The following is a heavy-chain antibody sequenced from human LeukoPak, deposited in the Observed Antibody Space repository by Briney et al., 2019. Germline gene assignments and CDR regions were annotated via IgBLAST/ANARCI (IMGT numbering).Heavy chain of an antibody. V-gene: IGHV3-7*01. Sequence: GGSLRLSCAASGFIFSSYWMSWVRQAPGKGLEWVANIKQAGTEKYYVDSVKGRFTISRDNAKNPLYLQMNSLRAEDTAVYYCARVRGSFYFDYWGQGTLVTVSS. J-gene: IGHJ4*02. CDR1: GFIFSSYW. CDR3: ARVRGSFYFDY. CDR2: IKQAGTEK. D-gene: IGHD1-26*01.